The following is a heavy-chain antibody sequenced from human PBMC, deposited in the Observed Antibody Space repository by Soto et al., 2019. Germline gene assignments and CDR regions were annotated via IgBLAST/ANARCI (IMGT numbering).Heavy chain of an antibody. CDR2: ISYDGSNK. V-gene: IGHV3-30-3*01. D-gene: IGHD3-16*01. J-gene: IGHJ4*02. CDR1: GFTFSSYA. Sequence: QVQLVESGGGVVQPGRSLRLSCAASGFTFSSYAMHWVRQAPGKGLEWVAVISYDGSNKYYADSVKGRFTISRDNSKNTLYLQMNSLRAEDTAVYYCAIGYDYVWGSPHRGQGTLVTVSS. CDR3: AIGYDYVWGSPH.